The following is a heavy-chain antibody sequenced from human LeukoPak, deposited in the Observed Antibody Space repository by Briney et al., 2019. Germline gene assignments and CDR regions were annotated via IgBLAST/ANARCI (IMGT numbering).Heavy chain of an antibody. CDR3: AKVAVLTGPYSDYYYMDV. V-gene: IGHV3-23*01. Sequence: GGSLRLSCAASEFTVSSNYMSWVRQAPGKGLEWVSAISGSGGSTHYADSVKGRFTISRDNSKNTLYLQMNSLRAEDTAVYYCAKVAVLTGPYSDYYYMDVWGKGTTVTISS. CDR2: ISGSGGST. D-gene: IGHD3-9*01. CDR1: EFTVSSNY. J-gene: IGHJ6*03.